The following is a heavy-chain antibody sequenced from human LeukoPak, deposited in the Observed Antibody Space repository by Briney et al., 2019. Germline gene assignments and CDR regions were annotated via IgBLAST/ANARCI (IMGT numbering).Heavy chain of an antibody. J-gene: IGHJ3*02. Sequence: GGSLRLSCAVSGFTVSSNYMSWVRQAPGKGLEWVSVIYIGGSTYYADSAKGRFTISRDSSKNTLNLQMNSLRAEDTAVYYCARDTGIDAFDIWGQGTMVTVSS. D-gene: IGHD3-10*01. V-gene: IGHV3-66*01. CDR1: GFTVSSNY. CDR2: IYIGGST. CDR3: ARDTGIDAFDI.